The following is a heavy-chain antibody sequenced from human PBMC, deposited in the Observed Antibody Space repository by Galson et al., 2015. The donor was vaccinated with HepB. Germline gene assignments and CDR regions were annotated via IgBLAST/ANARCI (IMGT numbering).Heavy chain of an antibody. J-gene: IGHJ4*02. CDR1: GFTFSDYY. V-gene: IGHV3-11*01. CDR2: ISSSGSTI. CDR3: ARDPNSIEHIVLVTAIPMSDY. D-gene: IGHD2-21*02. Sequence: SLRLSCAASGFTFSDYYMSWIRQAPGKGLEWVSYISSSGSTIYYADSVKGRFTISRDNAKNSLYLQMNSLRAEDTAVYYCARDPNSIEHIVLVTAIPMSDYWGQGTLVTVSS.